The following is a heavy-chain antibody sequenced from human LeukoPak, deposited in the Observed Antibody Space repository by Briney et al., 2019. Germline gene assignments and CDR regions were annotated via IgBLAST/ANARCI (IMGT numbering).Heavy chain of an antibody. D-gene: IGHD4-23*01. CDR3: ARGDYGVNERFVF. CDR2: IWYDGSNK. CDR1: GFTFSSYG. J-gene: IGHJ5*01. V-gene: IGHV3-33*01. Sequence: GRSLRLSCAASGFTFSSYGMHWVRQAPGKGLEWVAVIWYDGSNKYYADSVKGRFTISRDNSKNTLYLQMNSLRTEDTAVYYCARGDYGVNERFVFWGQGTLVTVSP.